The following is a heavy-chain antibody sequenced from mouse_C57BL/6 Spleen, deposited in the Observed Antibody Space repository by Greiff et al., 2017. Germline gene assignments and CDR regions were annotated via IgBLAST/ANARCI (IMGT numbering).Heavy chain of an antibody. CDR1: GYTFTDYN. Sequence: EVQLQQSGPELVKPGASVKIPCKASGYTFTDYNMDWVKQSHGKSLEWIGDINPNNGGTIYNQKFKGKATLTVDKSSSTAYMELRSLTSEDTAVYYCARYDYDERYFDYWGQGTTLTVSS. CDR3: ARYDYDERYFDY. CDR2: INPNNGGT. D-gene: IGHD2-4*01. V-gene: IGHV1-18*01. J-gene: IGHJ2*01.